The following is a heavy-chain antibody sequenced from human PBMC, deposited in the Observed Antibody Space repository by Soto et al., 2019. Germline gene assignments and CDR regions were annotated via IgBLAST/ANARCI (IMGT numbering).Heavy chain of an antibody. CDR1: GLIFRTQG. Sequence: QVQLVESGGGVVQPGRSLRLSCIASGLIFRTQGMHWVRQAPGKGLEWVAVIYNDGNRKYYADSVKGRFTISRDNSKNTLYLQMHTLRVEDTAMYYCATNPSAVDIGSTANWGQGTLVTVSS. CDR2: IYNDGNRK. J-gene: IGHJ4*02. CDR3: ATNPSAVDIGSTAN. D-gene: IGHD5-12*01. V-gene: IGHV3-33*01.